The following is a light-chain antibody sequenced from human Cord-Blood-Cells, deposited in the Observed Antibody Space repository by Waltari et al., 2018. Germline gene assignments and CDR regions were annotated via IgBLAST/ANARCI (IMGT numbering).Light chain of an antibody. CDR1: QGIRND. V-gene: IGKV1-6*01. CDR3: LQDYNYPYT. Sequence: AIQITQSPSSLSASVGDRVTITCRASQGIRNDLGWYQQKPGKAPKLLIYAASSLQSGVPSRFSGSGSCTDFTLTISSLQPEDFATYYCLQDYNYPYTFGQGTKLEIK. CDR2: AAS. J-gene: IGKJ2*01.